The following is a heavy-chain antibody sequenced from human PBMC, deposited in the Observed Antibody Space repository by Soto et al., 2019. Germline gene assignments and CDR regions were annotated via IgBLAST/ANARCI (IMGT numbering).Heavy chain of an antibody. CDR2: VTGSGSST. J-gene: IGHJ4*02. CDR3: AKTHFASGSTPAGWH. Sequence: GGSLRLSCAASGFTFNNYAMSWVRQAPGKGPEWVSAVTGSGSSTYYADSVKGRFTISRDNSKNALYLQMNSLRAEDTAVYYCAKTHFASGSTPAGWHWGQGTLVTVSS. CDR1: GFTFNNYA. D-gene: IGHD3-10*01. V-gene: IGHV3-23*01.